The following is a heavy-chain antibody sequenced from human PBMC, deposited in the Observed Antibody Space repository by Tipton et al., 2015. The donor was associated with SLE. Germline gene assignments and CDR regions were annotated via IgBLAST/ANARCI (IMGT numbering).Heavy chain of an antibody. CDR2: IYKTGIT. V-gene: IGHV4-59*11. J-gene: IGHJ6*02. Sequence: TLSLTCIVSGDSITDQYWVWIRQPPGRGLEWMGYIYKTGITSYDPSLKSRVTISVDTSKSEISLRLSSVTTADTALYYCARANAILGGGMDVWGQGTMVTVSS. CDR1: GDSITDQY. D-gene: IGHD3-3*01. CDR3: ARANAILGGGMDV.